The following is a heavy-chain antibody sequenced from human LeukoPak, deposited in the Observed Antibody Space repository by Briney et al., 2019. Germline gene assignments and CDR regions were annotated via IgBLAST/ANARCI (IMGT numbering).Heavy chain of an antibody. V-gene: IGHV3-15*01. CDR2: IKSKTDGGTT. J-gene: IGHJ4*02. D-gene: IGHD6-13*01. CDR1: GFTFSNAW. Sequence: PGGSLRLSCAASGFTFSNAWMSWVRQAPGKGLEWVGRIKSKTDGGTTDYAAPVKGRFTISRDDSKNTLYLQMNSLKTEDTAVYYCTTAPRFYSSSCTYVYWGQGTLVTVSS. CDR3: TTAPRFYSSSCTYVY.